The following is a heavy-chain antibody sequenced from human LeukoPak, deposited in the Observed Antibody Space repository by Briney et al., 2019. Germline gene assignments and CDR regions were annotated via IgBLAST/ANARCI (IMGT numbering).Heavy chain of an antibody. J-gene: IGHJ4*02. CDR2: ISGSGGST. CDR3: AKGWYSSGWYNPFSDY. CDR1: GFTFSSYA. D-gene: IGHD6-19*01. Sequence: LPGGSLRLSCAASGFTFSSYAMSWVRQAPGKGLEWVSAISGSGGSTYYADSVKGRFTISRDNSKNTLYLQMNSLRAEDTAVYYCAKGWYSSGWYNPFSDYWGQGTLVTVSS. V-gene: IGHV3-23*01.